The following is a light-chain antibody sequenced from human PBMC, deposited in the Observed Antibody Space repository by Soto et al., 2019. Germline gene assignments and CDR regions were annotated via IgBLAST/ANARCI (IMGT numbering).Light chain of an antibody. Sequence: AIQRTQSPSSLSASAGDRVTITCRASQGIRSALGWYQQKPGKVPKLLIYAASTLQSGVPSRFSGSGFGTDFTLTISSLQSEDFAVYYCQQYTNWPTNTFGQGTRLEIK. CDR2: AAS. CDR1: QGIRSA. CDR3: QQYTNWPTNT. V-gene: IGKV1-6*01. J-gene: IGKJ5*01.